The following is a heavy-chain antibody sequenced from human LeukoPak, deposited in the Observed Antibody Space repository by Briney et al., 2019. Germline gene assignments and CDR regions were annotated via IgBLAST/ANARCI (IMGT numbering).Heavy chain of an antibody. V-gene: IGHV3-30-3*01. CDR3: ARTPIGYEENWFDP. CDR2: ISYDGSNK. D-gene: IGHD5-12*01. CDR1: GFTFSSYA. J-gene: IGHJ5*02. Sequence: AGGSLRLSCAASGFTFSSYAMHWVRQAPGKGLEWVAVISYDGSNKYYADSVKGRFTISRDNAKNSLYLQMNSLRAEDTAVYYCARTPIGYEENWFDPWGQGTLVTVSS.